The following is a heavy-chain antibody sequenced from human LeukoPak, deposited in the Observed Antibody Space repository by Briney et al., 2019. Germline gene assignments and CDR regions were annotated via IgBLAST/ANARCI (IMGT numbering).Heavy chain of an antibody. CDR3: ARVTVAVAGLDGMDV. Sequence: PSETLSLTCTVSGGSISSYYWSWIRQPPGKGLEWIGYIYYSGSTNYNPSLKCRVTISVDTSKNQFSLKLSSVTAADTAVYYCARVTVAVAGLDGMDVWGQGTTVTVSS. CDR2: IYYSGST. CDR1: GGSISSYY. D-gene: IGHD6-19*01. J-gene: IGHJ6*02. V-gene: IGHV4-59*01.